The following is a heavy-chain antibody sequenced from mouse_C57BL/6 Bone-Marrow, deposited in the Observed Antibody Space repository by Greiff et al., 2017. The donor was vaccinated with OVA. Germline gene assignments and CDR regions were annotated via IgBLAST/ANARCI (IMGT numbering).Heavy chain of an antibody. V-gene: IGHV1-59*01. J-gene: IGHJ2*01. CDR3: ARWSSGYVLDY. CDR2: IDPSDSYT. CDR1: GYTFTSYW. D-gene: IGHD3-2*02. Sequence: VQLQQPGAELVRPGTSVKLSCKASGYTFTSYWMHWVKQRPGQGLEWIGVIDPSDSYTNYNQKFKGNATLTVDTSSSTAYMQRSSLTSEDSAVYYCARWSSGYVLDYWGQGTTLTVSS.